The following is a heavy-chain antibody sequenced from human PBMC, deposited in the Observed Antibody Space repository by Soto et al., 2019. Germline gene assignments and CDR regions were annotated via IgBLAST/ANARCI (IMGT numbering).Heavy chain of an antibody. V-gene: IGHV4-30-2*01. CDR1: GGSISSGGYS. CDR2: IYHSGST. Sequence: QLQLQESGSGLVKPSQTLSLTCAVSGGSISSGGYSWSWIRQPPGKGLEWIGYIYHSGSTYYNPSPKSRDTISVDRSKNQFSLKLSSVTAADTAVYYCARETVTAGWFDPWGQGTLVTVSS. J-gene: IGHJ5*02. D-gene: IGHD4-17*01. CDR3: ARETVTAGWFDP.